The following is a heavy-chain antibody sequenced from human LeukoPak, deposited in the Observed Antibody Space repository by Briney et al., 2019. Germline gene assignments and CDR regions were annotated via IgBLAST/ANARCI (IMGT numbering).Heavy chain of an antibody. V-gene: IGHV3-23*01. CDR2: ISGSGGST. Sequence: GGSLRLSCAASGFTFSNYAMSWVRQAPGKGLEWVSAISGSGGSTYYADSVKGRFTISRGNSKNTLYLQMNSLRAEDTAVYYCFGSGDAFDIWGQGTMVTVSS. CDR1: GFTFSNYA. D-gene: IGHD1-26*01. CDR3: FGSGDAFDI. J-gene: IGHJ3*02.